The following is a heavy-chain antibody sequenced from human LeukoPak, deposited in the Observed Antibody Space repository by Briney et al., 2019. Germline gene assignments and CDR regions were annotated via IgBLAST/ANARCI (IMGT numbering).Heavy chain of an antibody. CDR2: INHSGST. CDR3: ARSCSGGSCYSNAFDI. Sequence: SETLSLTCAVYGGSFSGYYWSWIRQPPGKGLEWVGEINHSGSTNYNPSLKSRVTISVDTSKNQFSLKLSSVTAADTAVYYCARSCSGGSCYSNAFDIWGQGTMVTVSS. V-gene: IGHV4-34*01. CDR1: GGSFSGYY. J-gene: IGHJ3*02. D-gene: IGHD2-15*01.